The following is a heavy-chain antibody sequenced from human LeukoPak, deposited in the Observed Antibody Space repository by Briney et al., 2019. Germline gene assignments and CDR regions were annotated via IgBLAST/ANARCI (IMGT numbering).Heavy chain of an antibody. Sequence: AASVKVSFKCSVATFSSYAISWVRQPPGQGLEWMGRVIPILGMANYAQKFHDRVTITADKSTSTAYMELSSLRSEDTAVYYCARDPFRLGNYYGMDVWGQGTTVTVSS. CDR1: VATFSSYA. CDR2: VIPILGMA. V-gene: IGHV1-69*04. D-gene: IGHD3-16*01. J-gene: IGHJ6*02. CDR3: ARDPFRLGNYYGMDV.